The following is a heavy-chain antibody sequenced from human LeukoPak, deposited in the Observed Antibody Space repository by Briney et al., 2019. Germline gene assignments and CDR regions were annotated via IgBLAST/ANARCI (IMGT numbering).Heavy chain of an antibody. V-gene: IGHV5-51*01. CDR3: ARREKYCGGDCYWYAFDI. Sequence: GESLKISCKGSGYSFTSYWIGWVRQMPGKGLEWMGIIYPGDSDTRYSSSFQGQVTISADKSISTAYLQWSSLKASDTAMYYCARREKYCGGDCYWYAFDIWGQGTMVTVSS. J-gene: IGHJ3*02. CDR1: GYSFTSYW. CDR2: IYPGDSDT. D-gene: IGHD2-21*02.